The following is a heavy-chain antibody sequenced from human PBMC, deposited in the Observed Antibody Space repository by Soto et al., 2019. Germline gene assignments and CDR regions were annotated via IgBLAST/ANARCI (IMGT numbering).Heavy chain of an antibody. J-gene: IGHJ6*02. CDR2: ISKDGTKK. D-gene: IGHD5-18*01. Sequence: GGSLRLSCEASGFTFSDYTLYWVRQAPGKGLEWLAGISKDGTKKDYADSVKGRFTISRDNFRNTLYLQMDSLRSEDTALYYCAREWTKDSFYYYGLDVWGPGTTVTVSS. CDR1: GFTFSDYT. V-gene: IGHV3-30-3*01. CDR3: AREWTKDSFYYYGLDV.